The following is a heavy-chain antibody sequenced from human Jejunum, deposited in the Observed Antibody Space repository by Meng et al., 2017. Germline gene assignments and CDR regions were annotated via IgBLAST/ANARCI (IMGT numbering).Heavy chain of an antibody. V-gene: IGHV3-23*01. D-gene: IGHD2-8*01. Sequence: ESLKISCAASGFTFSSSSISWVRQAPGKGLEWVSSITGSGDSTYYADSVKGRFTISRDNSKNTLYLQMNSLRDEDTAVYYCAKLVSFWGQGTLVTVSS. J-gene: IGHJ4*02. CDR3: AKLVSF. CDR2: ITGSGDST. CDR1: GFTFSSSS.